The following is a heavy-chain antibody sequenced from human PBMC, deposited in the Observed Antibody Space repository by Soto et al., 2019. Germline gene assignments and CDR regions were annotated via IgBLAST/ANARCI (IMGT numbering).Heavy chain of an antibody. D-gene: IGHD7-27*01. Sequence: SETLSLTCTVSGDSVSSNSYYWSWIRQPPGKGLEFIGYIYYSGSTNYNPSLKSRVTISLDTSKNQFSLRLSSVTAADTAVYFFLRAWKQTWGGMYVWGPVTTVTVS. CDR3: LRAWKQTWGGMYV. V-gene: IGHV4-61*01. CDR1: GDSVSSNSYY. CDR2: IYYSGST. J-gene: IGHJ6*02.